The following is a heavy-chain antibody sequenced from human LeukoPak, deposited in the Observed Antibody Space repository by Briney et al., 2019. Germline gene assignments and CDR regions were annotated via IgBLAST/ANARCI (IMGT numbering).Heavy chain of an antibody. J-gene: IGHJ5*02. D-gene: IGHD2-2*02. CDR2: IYHSGST. Sequence: SETLSLTCAVSGGPNSSSNWRSWVRQPPGKGLEWIGEIYHSGSTNYNPSLKSRVTISVDTSKNQFSLKLSPETAADTAVYYCARDRRAVSRYNNWFDPWGQGTLVTVSS. CDR1: GGPNSSSNW. V-gene: IGHV4-4*02. CDR3: ARDRRAVSRYNNWFDP.